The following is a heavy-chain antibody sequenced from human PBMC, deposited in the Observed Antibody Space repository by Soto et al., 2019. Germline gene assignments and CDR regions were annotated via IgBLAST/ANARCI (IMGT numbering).Heavy chain of an antibody. CDR1: GFPFSIYS. D-gene: IGHD6-19*01. CDR3: ARSVEGHFDY. V-gene: IGHV3-48*02. CDR2: ITSDTKTI. Sequence: EVQLVESGGGLVQPGGSLRLTCAASGFPFSIYSMNWVRQAPGKGLEWSSYITSDTKTIKYADSVKGRFTISRDNAKNLVYLQMNSLRDEDTAVYFCARSVEGHFDYWGQGTVFTVSS. J-gene: IGHJ4*02.